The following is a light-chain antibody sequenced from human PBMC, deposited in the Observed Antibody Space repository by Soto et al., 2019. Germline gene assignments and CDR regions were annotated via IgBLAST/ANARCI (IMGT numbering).Light chain of an antibody. CDR2: GAS. CDR1: QSVSSSY. CDR3: QQYATSPTT. V-gene: IGKV3-20*01. J-gene: IGKJ1*01. Sequence: ENVLTQSPGILSLSPGERATLSCRASQSVSSSYLAWYQHKPGQAPRFLIYGASTRATGIPDRFSGSGSGTDFTLTISRLEPEDFAVYYCQQYATSPTTFGQGTKVDIK.